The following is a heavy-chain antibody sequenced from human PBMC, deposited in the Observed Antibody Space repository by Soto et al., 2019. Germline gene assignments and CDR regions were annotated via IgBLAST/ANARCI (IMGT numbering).Heavy chain of an antibody. V-gene: IGHV1-69*02. D-gene: IGHD6-19*01. CDR3: ARVGGVSPSSGPPYYYGMDV. CDR2: IIPILGIA. CDR1: GGTFSSYT. J-gene: IGHJ6*02. Sequence: QVQLVQSGAEVKKPGSSVKVSCKASGGTFSSYTISWVRQAPGQGLEWMGRIIPILGIANYARKFQGRVTITADKSTSTDYMKLSSLRSEDTAVYYCARVGGVSPSSGPPYYYGMDVGGQGTTVTVSS.